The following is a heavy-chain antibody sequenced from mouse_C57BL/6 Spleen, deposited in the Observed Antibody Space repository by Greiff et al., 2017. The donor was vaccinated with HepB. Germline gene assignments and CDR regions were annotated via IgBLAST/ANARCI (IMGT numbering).Heavy chain of an antibody. J-gene: IGHJ4*01. D-gene: IGHD2-3*01. CDR3: ARDDGYSIYAMDY. CDR1: GYTFTSYW. V-gene: IGHV1-50*01. Sequence: QVQLQQPGAELVKPGASVKLSCKASGYTFTSYWMQWVKQRPGQGLEWIGEIDPSDSYTNYNQKFKGKATLTVDTSSSTAYMQLSSLTSEDSAVYYCARDDGYSIYAMDYWGQGTSVTVSS. CDR2: IDPSDSYT.